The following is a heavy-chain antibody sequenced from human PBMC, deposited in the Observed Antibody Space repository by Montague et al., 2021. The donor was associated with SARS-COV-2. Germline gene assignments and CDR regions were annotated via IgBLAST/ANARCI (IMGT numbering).Heavy chain of an antibody. J-gene: IGHJ4*02. Sequence: SETLSLTCAVYGGSFSGYYWSWIRQPPGKGLEWIGEINHSGSTNYNPSLKSRVTISVDTSKNQFSLKLSSVTAADTAVYYCARGSPVAYGSGSCYLNYWGQGTLVTVSS. D-gene: IGHD3-10*01. V-gene: IGHV4-34*01. CDR3: ARGSPVAYGSGSCYLNY. CDR2: INHSGST. CDR1: GGSFSGYY.